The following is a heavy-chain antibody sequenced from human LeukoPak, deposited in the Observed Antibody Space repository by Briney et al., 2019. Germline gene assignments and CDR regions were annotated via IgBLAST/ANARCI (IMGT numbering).Heavy chain of an antibody. D-gene: IGHD2-15*01. Sequence: SETLSLTCTVSGASMSNSFWSWIRQPAGKGLEWIGRIYSSGRTNYNPSLKSRVTLSIDTSNNQFSLKLTSVTAADTALYYCARAPAGCGGTCSSDYWGQGTLVTVSS. J-gene: IGHJ4*02. CDR1: GASMSNSF. V-gene: IGHV4-4*07. CDR3: ARAPAGCGGTCSSDY. CDR2: IYSSGRT.